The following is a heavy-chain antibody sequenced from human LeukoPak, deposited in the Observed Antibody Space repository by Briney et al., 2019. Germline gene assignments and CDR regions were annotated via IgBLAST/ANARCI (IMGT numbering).Heavy chain of an antibody. V-gene: IGHV3-64*02. CDR3: ARGSLFFAFDV. CDR1: GFTFSSYA. Sequence: GGSLRLSCVASGFTFSSYAMHWVRQAPGQGLEYVSAIRSNGDSTYYADSVKGRFTISRDNSKNTLYLQMGSLRAEDMAVYYCARGSLFFAFDVWGQGTMVTVSS. J-gene: IGHJ3*01. CDR2: IRSNGDST.